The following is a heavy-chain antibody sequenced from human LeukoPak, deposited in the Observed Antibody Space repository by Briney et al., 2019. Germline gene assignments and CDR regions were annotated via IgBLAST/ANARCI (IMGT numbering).Heavy chain of an antibody. V-gene: IGHV3-23*01. J-gene: IGHJ4*02. CDR1: GFTFSSYA. Sequence: GGSPRLSCAASGFTFSSYAMSWVRQAPGKGLEWVSAISGSGGSTYYADSVKGRFTISRDNSKNTLYLQMNSLRAEDAAVYYCAKAPVTSCRGAFCYPFDYWGQGTLVTVSS. D-gene: IGHD2-15*01. CDR2: ISGSGGST. CDR3: AKAPVTSCRGAFCYPFDY.